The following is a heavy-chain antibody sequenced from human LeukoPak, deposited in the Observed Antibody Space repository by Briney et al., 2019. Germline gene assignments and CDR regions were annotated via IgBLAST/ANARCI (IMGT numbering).Heavy chain of an antibody. CDR1: GYTFTMYG. D-gene: IGHD1-14*01. Sequence: ASVTVSFTASGYTFTMYGVNWVRQAPGQGHEWMGWISTYDAKTNYAQKVQGRVTMGTDKSTSTVYMELRGLTSDDTAVYYCARDLGLKGPDWLDPWGQGTLVTVSS. CDR3: ARDLGLKGPDWLDP. J-gene: IGHJ5*02. V-gene: IGHV1-18*01. CDR2: ISTYDAKT.